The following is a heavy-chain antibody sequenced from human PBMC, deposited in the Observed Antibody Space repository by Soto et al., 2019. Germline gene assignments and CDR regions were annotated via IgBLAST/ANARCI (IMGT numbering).Heavy chain of an antibody. D-gene: IGHD6-19*01. Sequence: SVKVSCKASGGTFSSYAISWVRQAPGQWLEWMGGIIPIFGTANYAQKFQGRVTITADESTSTAYMELSSLRSEDTAVYYCASPRPGYSSLGAFDIWGQGTMVTVSS. V-gene: IGHV1-69*13. CDR3: ASPRPGYSSLGAFDI. CDR1: GGTFSSYA. J-gene: IGHJ3*02. CDR2: IIPIFGTA.